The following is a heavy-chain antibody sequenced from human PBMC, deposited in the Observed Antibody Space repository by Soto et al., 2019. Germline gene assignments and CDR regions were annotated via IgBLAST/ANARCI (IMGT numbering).Heavy chain of an antibody. CDR1: GFTFSRYT. Sequence: PGGSLRLSCAACGFTFSRYTMSWVGQAPGKGLEWVSGISGSGDDTYYLDSVKGRFTISRDNSKNTLYLEMNSLRVDDTAIYYCVKDWSGNTCPCMAVWGQGTTVTVSS. J-gene: IGHJ6*02. CDR2: ISGSGDDT. V-gene: IGHV3-23*01. CDR3: VKDWSGNTCPCMAV. D-gene: IGHD3-3*01.